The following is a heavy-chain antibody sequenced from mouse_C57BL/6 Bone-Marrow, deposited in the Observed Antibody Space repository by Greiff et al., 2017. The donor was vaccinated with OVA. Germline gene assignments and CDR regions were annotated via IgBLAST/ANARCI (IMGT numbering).Heavy chain of an antibody. CDR2: INPNYGTT. J-gene: IGHJ1*03. D-gene: IGHD2-3*01. Sequence: VQLKQSGPELVKPVASVKISCKASGYSFTDYNMNWVKQSNGKSLEWIGVINPNYGTTSYNQKFKGKATLTVDQSSSTAYMQLNSLTSEDSAVYYWARGGDGYSRYFDVWGTGTTVTVSS. CDR1: GYSFTDYN. V-gene: IGHV1-39*01. CDR3: ARGGDGYSRYFDV.